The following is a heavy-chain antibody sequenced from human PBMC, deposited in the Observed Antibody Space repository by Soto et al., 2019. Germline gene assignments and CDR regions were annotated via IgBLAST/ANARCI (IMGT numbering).Heavy chain of an antibody. CDR1: SGSFSGYY. D-gene: IGHD3-22*01. J-gene: IGHJ4*02. CDR3: ARGYESSLRYLPLRDY. V-gene: IGHV4-34*01. Sequence: QVQLQQWGAGLLKPSETLSLRCVVNSGSFSGYYWTWIRQTPGKGLEWIGEISHSGSTNYNPSLMSRVTMSADTSKKQFSLRLSSVTAADTALYFCARGYESSLRYLPLRDYWGQGTLVTVSS. CDR2: ISHSGST.